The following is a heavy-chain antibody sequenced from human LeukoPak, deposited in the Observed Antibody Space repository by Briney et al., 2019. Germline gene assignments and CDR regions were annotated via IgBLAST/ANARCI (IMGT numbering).Heavy chain of an antibody. CDR2: IYHSGST. V-gene: IGHV4-30-2*01. D-gene: IGHD2-15*01. Sequence: TLSLTCAVSGGSISSGGYSWSWIRQPPGKGLEWIGYIYHSGSTYYNPSLKSRVTISVDRSKNQFSLKLSSVTAADTAVYYCASCSGGSCVFDYWGQGTLVTVSS. CDR1: GGSISSGGYS. J-gene: IGHJ4*02. CDR3: ASCSGGSCVFDY.